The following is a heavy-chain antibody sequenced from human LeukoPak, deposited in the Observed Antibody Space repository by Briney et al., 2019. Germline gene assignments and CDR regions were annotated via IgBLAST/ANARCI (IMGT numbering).Heavy chain of an antibody. CDR1: GYTFTGYY. J-gene: IGHJ4*02. Sequence: GASVKVSCKASGYTFTGYYMHWVRQAPGQGLEWMGWINPNSGGTNYAQKFQGRVNMTRDTSISTAYMELSRLGSDDTAVYYCARDPGGFGGEYYFDYWGQGTLVTVSS. CDR2: INPNSGGT. CDR3: ARDPGGFGGEYYFDY. D-gene: IGHD3-10*01. V-gene: IGHV1-2*02.